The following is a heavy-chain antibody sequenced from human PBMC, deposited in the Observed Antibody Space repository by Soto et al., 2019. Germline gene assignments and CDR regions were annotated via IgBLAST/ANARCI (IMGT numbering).Heavy chain of an antibody. V-gene: IGHV3-48*01. CDR2: ISSSSSTI. Sequence: GGSLRLSCAASGFTFSSYSMNWVRQAPGKGLEWVSYISSSSSTIYYADSVKGRFTISRDNAKNSLYLQMNSLRAEDTAVYYCARSSPETYYYYYMDVWGKGTTVTVSS. J-gene: IGHJ6*03. CDR3: ARSSPETYYYYYMDV. D-gene: IGHD6-6*01. CDR1: GFTFSSYS.